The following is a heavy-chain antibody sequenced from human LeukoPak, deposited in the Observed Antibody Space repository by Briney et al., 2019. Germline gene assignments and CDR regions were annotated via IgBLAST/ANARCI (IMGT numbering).Heavy chain of an antibody. V-gene: IGHV3-7*03. Sequence: PGGSLRLSCAASRFTLSTYWMSWVRQAPGKGLEWVAHIKQDGSQEYYVDSVKGRFTISRDSAKNSLYLQMNSLRADDTAVYYCAKSVVVITFRFDDWGQGALVTVSS. J-gene: IGHJ4*02. CDR1: RFTLSTYW. CDR3: AKSVVVITFRFDD. D-gene: IGHD2-15*01. CDR2: IKQDGSQE.